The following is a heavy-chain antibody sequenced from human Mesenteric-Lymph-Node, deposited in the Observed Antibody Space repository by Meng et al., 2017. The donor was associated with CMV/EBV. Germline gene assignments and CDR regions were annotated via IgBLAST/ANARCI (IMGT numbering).Heavy chain of an antibody. D-gene: IGHD3-22*01. V-gene: IGHV4-31*03. CDR1: GDITSGGYY. Sequence: TCTVSGDITSGGYYWGWIRQLPGKGLEWIGYIFYTGNTYYNPSLQSRLVMSIDKSRSQFSLKLTSVTAADTARYFCASYYYGRAAFDYWGQGTLVTVSS. CDR2: IFYTGNT. J-gene: IGHJ4*02. CDR3: ASYYYGRAAFDY.